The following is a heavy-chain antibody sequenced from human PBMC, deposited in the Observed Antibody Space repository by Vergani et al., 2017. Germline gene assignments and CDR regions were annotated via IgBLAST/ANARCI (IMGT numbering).Heavy chain of an antibody. V-gene: IGHV1-69*01. CDR3: AIPGQGYCSGGSCYRNWFDP. D-gene: IGHD2-15*01. CDR1: GGTFSSYA. Sequence: QVQLVQSGAEVKKPGSSVKVSCKASGGTFSSYAISWVRQAPGQGLEWMGGIIPIFGTANYAQKFQGRVTITADESTSTAYMELSSLRSEDTAVYYCAIPGQGYCSGGSCYRNWFDPWGQGTLVTVSS. J-gene: IGHJ5*02. CDR2: IIPIFGTA.